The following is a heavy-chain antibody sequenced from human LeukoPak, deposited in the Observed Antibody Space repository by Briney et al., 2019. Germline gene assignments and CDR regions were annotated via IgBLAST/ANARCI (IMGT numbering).Heavy chain of an antibody. V-gene: IGHV6-1*01. CDR3: ARDLAGYGGYSYGMVDY. D-gene: IGHD5-18*01. CDR2: TYYRSKWHN. Sequence: SQALSLTCAISGDSVSSNSAAWNWIRRSPSRGLEWLGRTYYRSKWHNDYAESVKSRITINPDTSKNQFSLQLNSVTPEDTAVYFCARDLAGYGGYSYGMVDYWGKGTLVTASS. J-gene: IGHJ4*02. CDR1: GDSVSSNSAA.